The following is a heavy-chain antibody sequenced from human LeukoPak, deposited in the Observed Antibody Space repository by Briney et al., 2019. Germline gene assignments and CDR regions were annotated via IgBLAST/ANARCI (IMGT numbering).Heavy chain of an antibody. CDR2: ISSSSSYI. Sequence: GGSLRLSCSASGFTFSGYSMNWVRQAPGKGLEWVSSISSSSSYIYYADSVKGRFTISRDNAKNSLYLQMNSLRAEDTAVYYCARDRGGDTAMDPDYWGQGTLVTVSS. CDR1: GFTFSGYS. CDR3: ARDRGGDTAMDPDY. J-gene: IGHJ4*02. D-gene: IGHD5-18*01. V-gene: IGHV3-21*01.